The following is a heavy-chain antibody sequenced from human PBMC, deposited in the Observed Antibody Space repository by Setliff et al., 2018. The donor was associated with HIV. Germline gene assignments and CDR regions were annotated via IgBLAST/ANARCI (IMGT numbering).Heavy chain of an antibody. CDR3: ARAFLLVPGARDYYYYLDV. CDR1: GGSFSGYY. J-gene: IGHJ6*03. Sequence: SETLSLTCAVYGGSFSGYYWSWIRQPPGKGLEWIGEINHSGSSNYNPSVKSRVTISVDTSKNQFSLRLRSVTAADTAVYYCARAFLLVPGARDYYYYLDVWGQGNTVTVSS. V-gene: IGHV4-34*01. D-gene: IGHD2-2*01. CDR2: INHSGSS.